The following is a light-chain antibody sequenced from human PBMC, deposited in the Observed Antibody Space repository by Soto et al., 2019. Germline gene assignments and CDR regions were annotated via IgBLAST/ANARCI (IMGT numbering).Light chain of an antibody. J-gene: IGKJ1*01. CDR3: QQYETFSGT. CDR1: QSVSGW. V-gene: IGKV1-5*01. Sequence: DIQMTQSPSTLSASVGDTVTVTCRASQSVSGWLAWYQQKPGEAPKLLIYDASDLPRGGPSRFSGSGSGTKFTLTIARLQPDDFATYYCQQYETFSGTFGPGNKVEI. CDR2: DAS.